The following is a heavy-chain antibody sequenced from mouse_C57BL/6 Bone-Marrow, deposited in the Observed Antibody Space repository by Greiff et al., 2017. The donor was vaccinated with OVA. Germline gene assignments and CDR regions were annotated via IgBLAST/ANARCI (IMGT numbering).Heavy chain of an antibody. V-gene: IGHV1-7*01. D-gene: IGHD1-1*01. J-gene: IGHJ3*01. Sequence: QVQLQQSGAELAKPGASVKLSCKASGYTFTSYWMHWVKQRPGQGLEWIGYITPSSGYTKYTQKFQDKATLTAAKSSSTAYMQLRSQTYEASAVYYWERGYFGSSPPWCAYGGQGTLVTVSA. CDR3: ERGYFGSSPPWCAY. CDR1: GYTFTSYW. CDR2: ITPSSGYT.